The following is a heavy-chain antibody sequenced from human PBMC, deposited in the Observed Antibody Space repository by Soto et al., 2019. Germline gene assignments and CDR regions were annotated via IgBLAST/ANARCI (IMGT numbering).Heavy chain of an antibody. V-gene: IGHV4-39*01. Sequence: SETLSLTCTVSGGSISSSSYYWGWIRQPPGKGLEWIGSIYYSGSTYYNPSLKSRVTISVDTSKNQFSLKLSSVTAADTAVYYCAQTYYYDSSGYQAPTDWFDPWGQGTLVTVSS. D-gene: IGHD3-22*01. CDR2: IYYSGST. J-gene: IGHJ5*02. CDR3: AQTYYYDSSGYQAPTDWFDP. CDR1: GGSISSSSYY.